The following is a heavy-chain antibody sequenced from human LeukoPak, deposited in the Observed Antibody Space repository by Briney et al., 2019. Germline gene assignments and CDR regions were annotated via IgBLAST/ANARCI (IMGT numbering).Heavy chain of an antibody. V-gene: IGHV3-7*01. CDR3: ARDWFDL. Sequence: GGSLRLSCAASGFTFSNYWMNWVRQFPGKGLEWVANINQDGSDINYVDSVKGRFTIPRDNAKDSLYLQMNSLRVEDTAVYYCARDWFDLWGQGTLVTVSS. CDR1: GFTFSNYW. J-gene: IGHJ5*02. CDR2: INQDGSDI.